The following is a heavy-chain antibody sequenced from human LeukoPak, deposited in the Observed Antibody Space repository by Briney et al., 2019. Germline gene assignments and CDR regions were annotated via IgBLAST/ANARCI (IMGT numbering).Heavy chain of an antibody. D-gene: IGHD2-15*01. CDR3: ARQYCSGGSCYSLGAFHI. Sequence: SETLSLTCTVSGGSISSYYWSWIRQPPGKGLEWIGYIYYSGSTNYNPSLKSRVTISVDTSKNQFSLKLSSVTAADTAVYYCARQYCSGGSCYSLGAFHIWGQGTMVTVSS. V-gene: IGHV4-59*08. CDR2: IYYSGST. J-gene: IGHJ3*02. CDR1: GGSISSYY.